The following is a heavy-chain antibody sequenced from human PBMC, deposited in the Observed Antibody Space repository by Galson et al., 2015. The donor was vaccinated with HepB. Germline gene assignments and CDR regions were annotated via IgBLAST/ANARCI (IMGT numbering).Heavy chain of an antibody. CDR3: ARDQPEHAFDI. V-gene: IGHV3-33*01. Sequence: SLRLSCAASGFTFSSYGMHWVRQAPGKGLEWVAVIWYDGSNKYYADSVKGRFTISRDNSKNTLYLQMNSLRAEDTAVYYCARDQPEHAFDIWGQGTMVTVSS. CDR2: IWYDGSNK. J-gene: IGHJ3*02. CDR1: GFTFSSYG.